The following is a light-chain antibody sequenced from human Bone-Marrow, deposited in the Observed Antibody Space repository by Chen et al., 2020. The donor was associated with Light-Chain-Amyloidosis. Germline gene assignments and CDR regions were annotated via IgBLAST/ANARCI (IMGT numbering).Light chain of an antibody. CDR1: QGLLHTNGHNY. CDR2: LGS. V-gene: IGKV2-28*01. J-gene: IGKJ2*01. Sequence: DIVMTQSPLSLPVTPGEPASISCRSSQGLLHTNGHNYLDWYLQKPGQSPQLLIYLGSYRASGVPDRFSGSVSGTDFTLTISSLEPEDSAFYYCQHRGGWPPMYTFGQGTKLEI. CDR3: QHRGGWPPMYT.